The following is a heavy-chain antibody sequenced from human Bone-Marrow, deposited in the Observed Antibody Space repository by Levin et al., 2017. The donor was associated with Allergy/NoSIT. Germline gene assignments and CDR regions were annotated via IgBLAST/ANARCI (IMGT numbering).Heavy chain of an antibody. Sequence: PSETLSLTCTVSGGPISSGDYYWSWIRQSPGKGLEWIGYIYYSGSTYYNPSLWSRLSISIDASNNQFSLKLSSVTASDTAVYYCARGHFYYDILTANYRASWFDPWGQGTLVTVSS. D-gene: IGHD3-9*01. CDR2: IYYSGST. V-gene: IGHV4-30-4*01. CDR1: GGPISSGDYY. J-gene: IGHJ5*02. CDR3: ARGHFYYDILTANYRASWFDP.